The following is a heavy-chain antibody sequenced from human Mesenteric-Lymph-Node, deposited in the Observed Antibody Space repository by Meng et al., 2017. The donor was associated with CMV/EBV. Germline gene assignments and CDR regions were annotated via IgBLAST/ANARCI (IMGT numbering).Heavy chain of an antibody. D-gene: IGHD6-13*01. J-gene: IGHJ4*02. CDR2: IYWDDDK. Sequence: FSGFSLSTTGVGVGWIRQPPGKALEWLALIYWDDDKRYSPSLKSRLTITKDTSKNLVVLAMTNMDPVDTATYYCAYRMGAAGRGTFDFWGQGSLVTVSS. CDR1: GFSLSTTGVG. V-gene: IGHV2-5*02. CDR3: AYRMGAAGRGTFDF.